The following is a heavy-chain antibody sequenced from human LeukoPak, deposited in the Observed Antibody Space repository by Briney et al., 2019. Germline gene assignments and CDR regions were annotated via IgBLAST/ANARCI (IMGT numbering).Heavy chain of an antibody. CDR2: IYYSGST. V-gene: IGHV4-39*01. D-gene: IGHD2-21*02. CDR1: GGSISSSSYY. CDR3: ARHNSEVVVVTATSSWDY. J-gene: IGHJ4*02. Sequence: SETLSLTCTVSGGSISSSSYYWGWIRQPPGKGLEWIGSIYYSGSTYYNPSLKSRVTISVDTSKNQFSLKLSSVTAADTAVYYCARHNSEVVVVTATSSWDYWGQGTLVTVSS.